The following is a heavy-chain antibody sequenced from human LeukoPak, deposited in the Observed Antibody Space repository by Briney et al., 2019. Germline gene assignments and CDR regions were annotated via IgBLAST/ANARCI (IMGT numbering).Heavy chain of an antibody. J-gene: IGHJ2*01. Sequence: GGSLRLSCAASGFTFSGFWMHWARQTPGKGLVGVSRINSDGSSTNYADSVKGRLTISRDNAKNTLYLQMNSLRAEDMAVYYCARGGWRGLDGYFDLWGRGTLVTVSS. CDR2: INSDGSST. D-gene: IGHD6-19*01. CDR3: ARGGWRGLDGYFDL. CDR1: GFTFSGFW. V-gene: IGHV3-74*01.